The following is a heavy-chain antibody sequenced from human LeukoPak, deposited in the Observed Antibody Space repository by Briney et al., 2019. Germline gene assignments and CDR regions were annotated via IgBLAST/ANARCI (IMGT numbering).Heavy chain of an antibody. CDR3: ARAGDSTVDY. Sequence: GGSLRLSCAASGFTFSSYSMNWVRQAPGKGLEWVSYISSSSSTIYYADSVKGRFTISRDNAKNSLYLQMNSLRAEDTAVYYCARAGDSTVDYWGQGTLVTVSS. CDR1: GFTFSSYS. CDR2: ISSSSSTI. V-gene: IGHV3-48*04. D-gene: IGHD2/OR15-2a*01. J-gene: IGHJ4*02.